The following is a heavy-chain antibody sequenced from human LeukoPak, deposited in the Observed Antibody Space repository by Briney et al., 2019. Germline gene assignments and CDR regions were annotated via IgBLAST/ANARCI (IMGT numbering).Heavy chain of an antibody. Sequence: GGSLRLSCAASGFTFSSYSMNWVRQAPGKGLEWVSSISSSSSYIYYADSVKGRFTISRDNAKNSLYLQMNSLRAEDTAVYYCAKDWRVTAGGWFDPWGQGTLVTVSS. CDR2: ISSSSSYI. CDR1: GFTFSSYS. CDR3: AKDWRVTAGGWFDP. J-gene: IGHJ5*02. D-gene: IGHD3-3*01. V-gene: IGHV3-21*04.